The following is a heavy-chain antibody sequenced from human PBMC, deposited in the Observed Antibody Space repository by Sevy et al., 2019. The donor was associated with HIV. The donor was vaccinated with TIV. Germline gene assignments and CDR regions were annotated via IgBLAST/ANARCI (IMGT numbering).Heavy chain of an antibody. D-gene: IGHD3-9*01. CDR2: IKSKSDGGTR. CDR3: AAGLGKSDFDS. V-gene: IGHV3-15*01. Sequence: GGSLRLSCAASGLTVSNAWMNWVRQAPGKWLEWVGRIKSKSDGGTRDLAAPVKGRVSISRDASRNTVSLEISSLKIEDTGMYYCAAGLGKSDFDSWGQGTLVTVSS. CDR1: GLTVSNAW. J-gene: IGHJ5*01.